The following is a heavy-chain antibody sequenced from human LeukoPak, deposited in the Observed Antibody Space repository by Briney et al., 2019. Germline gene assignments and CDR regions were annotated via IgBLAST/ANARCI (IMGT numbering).Heavy chain of an antibody. Sequence: PGGSLRLSCAACGFTFSSYAMSWVRQAPGKGMEWVSAISGSGGSTYYADSVKGRFTISRDNSKNTLYLQMNSLRAEDTAVYYCAKDRSGYDSPFDYWGQGTLVTVSS. V-gene: IGHV3-23*01. J-gene: IGHJ4*02. CDR3: AKDRSGYDSPFDY. CDR1: GFTFSSYA. D-gene: IGHD5-12*01. CDR2: ISGSGGST.